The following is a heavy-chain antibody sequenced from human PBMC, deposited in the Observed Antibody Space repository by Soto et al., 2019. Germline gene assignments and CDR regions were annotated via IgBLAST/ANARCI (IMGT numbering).Heavy chain of an antibody. J-gene: IGHJ4*02. CDR1: GYSFANYW. V-gene: IGHV5-51*01. Sequence: PGESLKISCQGSGYSFANYWIAWVRQMPGKGLEWMGIIYPGDSATRYSPSFQGQVTISADKSINTAYLQWSSLKASDTAMYYCARHLAGDYWRGFDYWGQGTLVTVSS. D-gene: IGHD4-17*01. CDR2: IYPGDSAT. CDR3: ARHLAGDYWRGFDY.